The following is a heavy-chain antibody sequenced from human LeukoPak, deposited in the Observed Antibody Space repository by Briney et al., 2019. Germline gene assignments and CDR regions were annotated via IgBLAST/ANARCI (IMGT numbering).Heavy chain of an antibody. CDR1: GDXVSNNRAA. J-gene: IGHJ4*02. D-gene: IGHD3-10*01. Sequence: SQTLSLTCAISGDXVSNNRAAWGWIRQSPSRGLEWLGRTYYRAKWFNEYASSVKSRITVSADTSKNQFSLQMNSVTPEDTAVYYCVREVLGVTAFEYWGQGILVTVSS. CDR3: VREVLGVTAFEY. CDR2: TYYRAKWFN. V-gene: IGHV6-1*01.